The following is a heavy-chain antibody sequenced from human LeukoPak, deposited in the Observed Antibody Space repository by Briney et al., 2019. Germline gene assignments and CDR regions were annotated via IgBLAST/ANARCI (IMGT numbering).Heavy chain of an antibody. J-gene: IGHJ4*02. CDR3: ARLAAAAGK. CDR2: IDPSVSYT. V-gene: IGHV5-10-1*01. Sequence: GASLQISCQGSGYLFTSYWISWVRQLPGKGLEWMGRIDPSVSYTNYSPSFQGHVTISADKSISTAYLQWSSLKASDTAMYYCARLAAAAGKWGQGTLVTVSS. CDR1: GYLFTSYW. D-gene: IGHD6-13*01.